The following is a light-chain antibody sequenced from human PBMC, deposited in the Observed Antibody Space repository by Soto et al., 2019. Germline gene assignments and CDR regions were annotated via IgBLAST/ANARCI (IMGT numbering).Light chain of an antibody. V-gene: IGLV2-14*01. CDR1: NSDIGAYDY. CDR2: EVN. CDR3: CSYAPNNTWV. Sequence: QSVLTQPASVSGSPGQSITISCTEGNSDIGAYDYVSWFQQHPGKAPKLIIFEVNNRPSGVSTRFSASKSGNTASLTISGLQPDDEADYYCCSYAPNNTWVFGGGTKLTVL. J-gene: IGLJ3*02.